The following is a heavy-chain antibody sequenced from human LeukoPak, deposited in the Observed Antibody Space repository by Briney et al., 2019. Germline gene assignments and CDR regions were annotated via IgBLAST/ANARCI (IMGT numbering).Heavy chain of an antibody. V-gene: IGHV4-39*01. J-gene: IGHJ4*02. CDR3: ARRGWKYVFDY. Sequence: SETLSLTCTVSGGSFSSSSYYWGWICQPPGKGRVWIGRNYYSGSTYYNPALKSRVIICVDTSKNQFSLKLSSVTAADTGVYYCARRGWKYVFDYWGQGTLVTVSS. CDR2: NYYSGST. CDR1: GGSFSSSSYY. D-gene: IGHD1-7*01.